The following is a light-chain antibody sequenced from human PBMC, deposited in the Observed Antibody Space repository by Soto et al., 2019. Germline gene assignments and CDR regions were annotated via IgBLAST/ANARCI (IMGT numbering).Light chain of an antibody. Sequence: DIHMTQSRSFLSASVGDRVTMTCRASQSIGKHLNWYQQKPGKAPKFLIYGASTLQSGVPSRFTGSGSGTDFTLTVNSLQAEDFATYYCQQSYTSPTTFGQGTRLEIK. CDR3: QQSYTSPTT. CDR1: QSIGKH. V-gene: IGKV1-39*01. CDR2: GAS. J-gene: IGKJ5*01.